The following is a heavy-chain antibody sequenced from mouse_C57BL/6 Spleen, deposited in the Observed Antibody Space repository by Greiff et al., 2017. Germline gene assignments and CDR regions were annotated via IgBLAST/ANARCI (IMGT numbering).Heavy chain of an antibody. CDR2: IRLKSDNYAT. J-gene: IGHJ3*01. V-gene: IGHV6-3*01. CDR3: TAEGAYYSNYEFAY. Sequence: EVKVEESGGGLVQPGGSMKLSCVASGFTFSNYWMNWVRQSPEKGLEWVAQIRLKSDNYATHYAESVKGRFTISRDDSKSSVYLQMNNLRAEDTGIYYCTAEGAYYSNYEFAYWGQGTLVTVSA. D-gene: IGHD2-5*01. CDR1: GFTFSNYW.